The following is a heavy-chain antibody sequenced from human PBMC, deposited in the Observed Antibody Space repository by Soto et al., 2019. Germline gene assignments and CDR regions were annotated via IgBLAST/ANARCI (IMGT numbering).Heavy chain of an antibody. Sequence: GGSLRLSCAASGFTLSSYSMNWVRQAPGKGLEWVSYLSSGMRYIYYAVPVKGRFTISRDSAKNSLFLQMNSLRDEDTAVYYCARDLGRGYGMDVWGQGTTVTVSS. CDR3: ARDLGRGYGMDV. J-gene: IGHJ6*02. V-gene: IGHV3-48*02. D-gene: IGHD3-16*01. CDR2: LSSGMRYI. CDR1: GFTLSSYS.